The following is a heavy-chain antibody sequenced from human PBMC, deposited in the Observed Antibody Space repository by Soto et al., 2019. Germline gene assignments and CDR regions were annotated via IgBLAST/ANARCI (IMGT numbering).Heavy chain of an antibody. CDR1: GYTFTSYA. V-gene: IGHV1-3*01. J-gene: IGHJ6*02. CDR2: INAGNGNT. CDR3: ARGVAAAGSGDAYYYYYGMDV. Sequence: GASVKVSCKASGYTFTSYAMHWVRQAPGQRLEWMGWINAGNGNTKYSQKFQGRVTITRDTSASTAYMELSSLRSEDTAVYYCARGVAAAGSGDAYYYYYGMDVWGQGTTVTVSS. D-gene: IGHD6-13*01.